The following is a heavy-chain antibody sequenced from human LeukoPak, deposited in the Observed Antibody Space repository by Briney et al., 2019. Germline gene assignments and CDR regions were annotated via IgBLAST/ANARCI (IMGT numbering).Heavy chain of an antibody. CDR1: GYTFTSYG. CDR3: ARDRYDFWSGYYVKRDAFDI. V-gene: IGHV1-18*01. J-gene: IGHJ3*02. D-gene: IGHD3-3*01. Sequence: GASVNVSCKASGYTFTSYGISWVRQAPGQGLEWMGWISAYNGNTNYAQKLQGRVTMTTDTSTSTAYMELRSLRSDDTAVYYCARDRYDFWSGYYVKRDAFDIWGQGTMVTVSS. CDR2: ISAYNGNT.